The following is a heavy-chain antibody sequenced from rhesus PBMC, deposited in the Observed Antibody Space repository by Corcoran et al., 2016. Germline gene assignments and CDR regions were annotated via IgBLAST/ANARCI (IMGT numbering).Heavy chain of an antibody. CDR3: ARLEYSDYNGLDS. D-gene: IGHD4-23*01. V-gene: IGHV4-73*01. CDR1: GGSISGYYY. Sequence: QVQLQQWGEGLVKPSETLSLTCAVYGGSISGYYYWSWICQPPGKGLEGVGDSYGNSARTNSNPSLTRRGIISKVASKNPFSLKLSSVTAADTAVYYCARLEYSDYNGLDSWGQGVVVTVSS. CDR2: SYGNSART. J-gene: IGHJ6*01.